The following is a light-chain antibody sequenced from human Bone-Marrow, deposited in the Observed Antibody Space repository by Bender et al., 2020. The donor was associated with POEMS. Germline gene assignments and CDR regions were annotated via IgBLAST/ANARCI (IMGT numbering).Light chain of an antibody. V-gene: IGLV3-10*01. Sequence: SYILTQPPSVSVSPGQTARITCSGDALPKKFADWYQQKSGQAPVLVIYKDSKRPSAIPERFSGSSSGTVATLTISGAQVEDEGDYYCYSTDSSGDYKVFGGGTKLTVL. CDR1: ALPKKF. J-gene: IGLJ3*02. CDR2: KDS. CDR3: YSTDSSGDYKV.